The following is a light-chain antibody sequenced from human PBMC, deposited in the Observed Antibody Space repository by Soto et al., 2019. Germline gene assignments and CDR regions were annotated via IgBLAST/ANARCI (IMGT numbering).Light chain of an antibody. CDR1: QSISGY. Sequence: DIQMTQSPSTLSASVGDRVTITCRSSQSISGYLAWYQQKPGKAPKLLIYDVSSLESGVPSRFSGSGSGTEFSPTISSLQPDDSATYYCQQYNTYWTFGQGTKVDIK. CDR2: DVS. CDR3: QQYNTYWT. V-gene: IGKV1-5*01. J-gene: IGKJ1*01.